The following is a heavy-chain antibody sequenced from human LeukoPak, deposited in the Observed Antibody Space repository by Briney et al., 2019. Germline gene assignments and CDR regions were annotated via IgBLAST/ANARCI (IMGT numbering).Heavy chain of an antibody. Sequence: SETLSLTCAVYGGSFSGYYWSWIRQPPGKGLEWIGSIYYSGSTYYNPSLKSRVTISVDTSKNQFSLKLSSVTAADTAVYYCARSVVMVYAPSGSPPDYWGQGTLVTVSS. D-gene: IGHD2-8*01. CDR3: ARSVVMVYAPSGSPPDY. J-gene: IGHJ4*02. V-gene: IGHV4-34*01. CDR2: IYYSGST. CDR1: GGSFSGYY.